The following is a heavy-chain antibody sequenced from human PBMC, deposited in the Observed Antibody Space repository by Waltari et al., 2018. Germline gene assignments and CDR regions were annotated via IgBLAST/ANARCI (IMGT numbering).Heavy chain of an antibody. CDR2: IGTAGDT. CDR3: ARGIVGAIPYWYFDL. V-gene: IGHV3-13*01. CDR1: GFPFSSYD. Sequence: EVQLVESGGGLVQPGGSLRLSCAASGFPFSSYDMHWVRQATGKGLEWVSAIGTAGDTYYPGSVKGRFTISRENAKNSLYLQMNSLRAGDTAVYYCARGIVGAIPYWYFDLWGRGTLVTVSS. J-gene: IGHJ2*01. D-gene: IGHD1-26*01.